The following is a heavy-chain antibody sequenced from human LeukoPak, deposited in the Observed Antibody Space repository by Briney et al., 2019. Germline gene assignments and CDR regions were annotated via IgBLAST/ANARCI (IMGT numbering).Heavy chain of an antibody. CDR2: ISWNSGSI. Sequence: PGGSLRLSCAASGFTFDDYAMHWVRQAPGKGLEWVSGISWNSGSIGYADSVKGRFTISRDNAKNSLYLQMNSLRAEDTAVYYCAKDLDFDVVVTAISNGMDVWGQGATVTVSS. CDR1: GFTFDDYA. D-gene: IGHD2-21*02. V-gene: IGHV3-9*01. CDR3: AKDLDFDVVVTAISNGMDV. J-gene: IGHJ6*02.